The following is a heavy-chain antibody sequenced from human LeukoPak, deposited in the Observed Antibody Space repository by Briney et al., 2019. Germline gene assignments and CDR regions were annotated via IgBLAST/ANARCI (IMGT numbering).Heavy chain of an antibody. CDR1: GGSISSYY. D-gene: IGHD3-3*01. CDR2: IYGSGGT. J-gene: IGHJ6*03. CDR3: AREGITIFGVVIPYYMDV. Sequence: PSETLSLTCTVSGGSISSYYWSWIRQPAGKGLEWIGRIYGSGGTNYNSSLKSRVTMSADTSKNQFSLKLSSVTAADTAVYYCAREGITIFGVVIPYYMDVWGKGTTVTDSS. V-gene: IGHV4-4*07.